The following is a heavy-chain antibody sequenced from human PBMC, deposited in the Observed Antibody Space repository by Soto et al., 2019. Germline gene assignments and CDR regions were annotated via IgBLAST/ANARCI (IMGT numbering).Heavy chain of an antibody. J-gene: IGHJ1*01. D-gene: IGHD3-10*01. V-gene: IGHV1-46*01. Sequence: QVQLVQSGAEVKKPGASVTVSCKASGYTFTSYHIYWVRQAPGQGLELMGVINPSGGSTTYPQKFQRRVTMTRDSSTSTVYMELSSLTFEDTAVYYCAIDDGSYFQHWGQGTLVTVSS. CDR1: GYTFTSYH. CDR2: INPSGGST. CDR3: AIDDGSYFQH.